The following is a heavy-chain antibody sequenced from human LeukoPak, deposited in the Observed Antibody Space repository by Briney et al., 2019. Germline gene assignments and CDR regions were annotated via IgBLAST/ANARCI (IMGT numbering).Heavy chain of an antibody. CDR1: GFTFDDYG. CDR3: ARRSGGSWYFDY. D-gene: IGHD2-15*01. J-gene: IGHJ4*02. CDR2: INWNGGST. Sequence: GGSLRLSCAASGFTFDDYGMSWVRQAPGKGLGWVSGINWNGGSTGYADSVKGRFTISRDNAKNSLYLQMNSLRAEDTALYYCARRSGGSWYFDYWGQGTLVTVSS. V-gene: IGHV3-20*04.